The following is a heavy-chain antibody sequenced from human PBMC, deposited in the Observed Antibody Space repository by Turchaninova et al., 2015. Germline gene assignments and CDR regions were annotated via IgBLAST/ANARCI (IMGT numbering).Heavy chain of an antibody. V-gene: IGHV3-9*01. D-gene: IGHD3-10*01. J-gene: IGHJ2*01. CDR1: GFTFDDFA. CDR3: ARKSIPRGSGTSIYWNFDL. CDR2: SSWNSNNI. Sequence: GESGGDLVQPGRSLRLSCAASGFTFDDFAIHWVRQAPGKGLEWVSGSSWNSNNIVYADSVRGRFTISRDNAKNSLYLQMSSLRTEDTALYYCARKSIPRGSGTSIYWNFDLWGRGTLVTVSS.